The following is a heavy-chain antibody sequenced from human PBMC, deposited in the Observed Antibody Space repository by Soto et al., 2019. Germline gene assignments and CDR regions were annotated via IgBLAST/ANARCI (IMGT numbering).Heavy chain of an antibody. Sequence: QVQLVQSGAEVKKPGASVKVSCKASGYTFTSYAMHWVRQAPGQRLEWMGWINAGNGNTKYSQKFQGRVTITRDTSARTAYMELSSLRSEDTAVYYCARDDYGSGSYYEPIDYWGQGTLVTVSS. V-gene: IGHV1-3*01. CDR1: GYTFTSYA. J-gene: IGHJ4*02. D-gene: IGHD3-10*01. CDR2: INAGNGNT. CDR3: ARDDYGSGSYYEPIDY.